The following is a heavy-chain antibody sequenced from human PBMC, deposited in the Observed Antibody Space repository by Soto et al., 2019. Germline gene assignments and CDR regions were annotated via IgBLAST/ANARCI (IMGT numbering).Heavy chain of an antibody. V-gene: IGHV1-69*01. CDR1: GGTFSSYA. D-gene: IGHD6-6*01. J-gene: IGHJ5*02. Sequence: QVQLVQSGAEVKKPGSSVKVSCKASGGTFSSYAISWVRQAPGQGLEWMGGIIPIFGTANYAQKFQGRVTITADESTSKAYMELSSLRSEDTAVYYCARRDSSSSPRWFDPWGQGTLVTVSS. CDR2: IIPIFGTA. CDR3: ARRDSSSSPRWFDP.